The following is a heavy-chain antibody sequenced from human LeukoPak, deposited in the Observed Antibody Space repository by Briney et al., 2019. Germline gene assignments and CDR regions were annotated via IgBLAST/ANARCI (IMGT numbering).Heavy chain of an antibody. V-gene: IGHV4-30-4*08. Sequence: PSQTLSLTCAVSGGSISSGDYYWSWIRQPPGKGLEWIGYIYYSGSTYYNPSLKSRVTISVDTSKNQFSLKLSSVTAADTAVYYCARQTIVRGVDYWGQGTLVTVSS. J-gene: IGHJ4*02. CDR1: GGSISSGDYY. CDR2: IYYSGST. D-gene: IGHD3-10*01. CDR3: ARQTIVRGVDY.